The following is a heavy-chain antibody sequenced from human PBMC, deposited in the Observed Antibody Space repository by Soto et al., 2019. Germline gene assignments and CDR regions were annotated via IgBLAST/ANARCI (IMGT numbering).Heavy chain of an antibody. CDR1: GGTFSSYC. D-gene: IGHD1-26*01. V-gene: IGHV1-69*13. J-gene: IGHJ4*02. Sequence: GASVKVSCKAAGGTFSSYCISWVRQAPGQGLEWMGGIIPMFGTATHTQNFQGRLTITADESTSTAYMELSSLRSEDTAVYFCARSVGVTTLSYLDYWGQGTLVTVSS. CDR2: IIPMFGTA. CDR3: ARSVGVTTLSYLDY.